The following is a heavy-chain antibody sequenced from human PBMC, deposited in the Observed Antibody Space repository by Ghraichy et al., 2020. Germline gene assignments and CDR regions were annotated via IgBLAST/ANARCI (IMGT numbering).Heavy chain of an antibody. D-gene: IGHD6-19*01. CDR3: AKDGGDDSSGWYGRFDY. Sequence: GGSLRLSCVASGFTFSNFAMNWVRQAPGKGLEWVSTVSGSGAGTYLADSVKGRFTISRDNSRSTVYLQMHSLRAEDMAVYYCAKDGGDDSSGWYGRFDYWGQGTPVTVS. CDR1: GFTFSNFA. J-gene: IGHJ4*02. V-gene: IGHV3-23*01. CDR2: VSGSGAGT.